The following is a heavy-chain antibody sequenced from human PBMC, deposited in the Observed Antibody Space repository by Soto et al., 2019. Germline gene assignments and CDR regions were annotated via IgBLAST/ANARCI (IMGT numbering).Heavy chain of an antibody. CDR2: ISSSGSTI. J-gene: IGHJ4*02. CDR1: GFTFSSYE. Sequence: GWSLRLSCAASGFTFSSYEMNLVRQAPGKGLEWVSYISSSGSTIYYADSVKGRFTISRDNAKNSLYLQMNSLRAEDTAVYYCARDPAYGDSNWGQGTLVTVSS. D-gene: IGHD4-17*01. V-gene: IGHV3-48*03. CDR3: ARDPAYGDSN.